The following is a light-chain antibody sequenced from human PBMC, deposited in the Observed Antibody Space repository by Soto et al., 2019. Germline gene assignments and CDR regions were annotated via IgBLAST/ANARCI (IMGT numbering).Light chain of an antibody. V-gene: IGLV2-14*02. CDR2: DVS. J-gene: IGLJ1*01. Sequence: GYGCPSRWVPIPCNRNHRGVWTFNLVSWYQQHPGKAPRLMIYDVSNRPSGVSNRFSGSKSGNTASLTISGLQAEDEADYYCSSYTSSSTLFYVFGTGTKVTVL. CDR3: SSYTSSSTLFYV. CDR1: HRGVWTFNL.